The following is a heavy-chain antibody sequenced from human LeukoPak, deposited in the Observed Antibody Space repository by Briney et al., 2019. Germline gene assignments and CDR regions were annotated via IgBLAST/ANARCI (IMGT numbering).Heavy chain of an antibody. CDR3: ARTRIQLWLLRERDNWFDP. J-gene: IGHJ5*02. V-gene: IGHV4-31*02. CDR1: GGSVSSPIFY. CDR2: IYYTGDT. Sequence: PSETLSLTCSVSGGSVSSPIFYWNWIRQHPGKGLEWIGYIYYTGDTFYNPSLKSRVTMSLDTSDNQFSLKMSSVTAADTAMYYCARTRIQLWLLRERDNWFDPWGQGTLVTVSS. D-gene: IGHD5-18*01.